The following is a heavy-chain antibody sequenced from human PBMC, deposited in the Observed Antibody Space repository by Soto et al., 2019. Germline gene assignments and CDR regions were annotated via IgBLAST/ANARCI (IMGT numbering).Heavy chain of an antibody. CDR2: ISYDGSNK. CDR3: ARMDTAMVTFDY. Sequence: QVQLVESGGGVVQPGRSLRLSCAASGFTFSSYAMHWVRQAPGKGLEWVAVISYDGSNKYYADSVKGRFTISRDNSKNTLYLHMNSLRAEDTAVYYCARMDTAMVTFDYWGQGTLVTVSS. CDR1: GFTFSSYA. V-gene: IGHV3-30-3*01. J-gene: IGHJ4*02. D-gene: IGHD5-18*01.